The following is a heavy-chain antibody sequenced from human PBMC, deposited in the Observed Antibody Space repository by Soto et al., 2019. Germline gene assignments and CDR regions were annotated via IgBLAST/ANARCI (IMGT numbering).Heavy chain of an antibody. V-gene: IGHV4-59*12. D-gene: IGHD2-2*01. J-gene: IGHJ5*02. CDR2: IYYSGST. CDR3: ASGIGECQMLLRWLVP. Sequence: PGKGLEWIGYIYYSGSTNYNPSLKRRVTISVDTSKNQFSLKLSSVTAADTAVYYCASGIGECQMLLRWLVPWGPGTLVTAS.